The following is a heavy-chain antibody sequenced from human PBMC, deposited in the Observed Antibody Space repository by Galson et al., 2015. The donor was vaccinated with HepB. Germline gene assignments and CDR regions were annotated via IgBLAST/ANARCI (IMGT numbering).Heavy chain of an antibody. CDR2: IYPGDSDT. CDR1: GYSFTSYW. V-gene: IGHV5-51*03. D-gene: IGHD6-19*01. Sequence: QSGAEVKKPGESLKISCKGSGYSFTSYWIGWVRQMPGKGLEWMGIIYPGDSDTRYSPSFQGQVTISADKSISTAYLQWSSLKASDTAMYYCATPYRSSGWSVAFDIWGQGTMVTVSS. J-gene: IGHJ3*02. CDR3: ATPYRSSGWSVAFDI.